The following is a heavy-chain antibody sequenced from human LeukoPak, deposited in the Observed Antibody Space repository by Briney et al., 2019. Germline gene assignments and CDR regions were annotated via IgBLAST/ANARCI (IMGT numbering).Heavy chain of an antibody. V-gene: IGHV3-7*04. Sequence: GGSLRLSCAASGFTFSRYWMSCVRQAPGKGLEWVANIKQDGSEKYYVDSVKGRFTISRDNAKNSLYLQMNSLRAEDTAVYYCARGTIAAAGYYYFDYWGQGTQVTVSS. J-gene: IGHJ4*02. D-gene: IGHD6-13*01. CDR1: GFTFSRYW. CDR2: IKQDGSEK. CDR3: ARGTIAAAGYYYFDY.